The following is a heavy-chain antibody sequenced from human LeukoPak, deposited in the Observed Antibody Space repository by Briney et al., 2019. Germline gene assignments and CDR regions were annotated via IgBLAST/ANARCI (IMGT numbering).Heavy chain of an antibody. V-gene: IGHV3-23*01. CDR1: GFTFSSYA. CDR2: ISGSGGST. CDR3: AKGEYYYDSSGHFDY. J-gene: IGHJ4*02. Sequence: PGGSLRLSCAASGFTFSSYAMSWVRQAPGKGLEWVSAISGSGGSTYYADSVKGRFTISRDNSKNTLYLQMNSLRAEVTAVYYCAKGEYYYDSSGHFDYWGQGTLVTVSS. D-gene: IGHD3-22*01.